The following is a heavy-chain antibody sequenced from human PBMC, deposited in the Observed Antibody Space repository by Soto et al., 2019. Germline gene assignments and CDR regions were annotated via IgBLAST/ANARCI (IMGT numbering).Heavy chain of an antibody. V-gene: IGHV3-21*01. J-gene: IGHJ5*02. CDR3: ARGGYDLNSFDP. CDR2: ISSSGRDI. Sequence: EVQLVESGGGLVKPGGSLRLSCAASGFTFSSYSMGWVRQAPGKGLEWVAYISSSGRDIYYADSVKGRVTVSRDNAKKSVLLQMTSLRAEDTAVYYCARGGYDLNSFDPWGQGTLVTVSS. D-gene: IGHD3-22*01. CDR1: GFTFSSYS.